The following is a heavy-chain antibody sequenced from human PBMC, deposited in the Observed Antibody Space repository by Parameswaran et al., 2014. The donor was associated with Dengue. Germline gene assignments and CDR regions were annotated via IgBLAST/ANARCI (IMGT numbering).Heavy chain of an antibody. V-gene: IGHV5-51*01. D-gene: IGHD4-17*01. J-gene: IGHJ4*02. CDR2: IWPGDSDT. Sequence: VRQMPGKGLEWMGIIWPGDSDTRYSPSFQGQVTISADKSKSTAFLQWSSLKASDTAIYYCARHDFGDYGVFDYWGQGTLVTVSS. CDR3: ARHDFGDYGVFDY.